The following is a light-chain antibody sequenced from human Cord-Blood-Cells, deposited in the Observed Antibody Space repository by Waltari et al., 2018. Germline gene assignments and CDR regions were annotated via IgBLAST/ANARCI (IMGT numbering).Light chain of an antibody. J-gene: IGKJ4*01. CDR3: QQYNNWPPLT. CDR1: QSVSSN. V-gene: IGKV3-15*01. CDR2: GAS. Sequence: EIAMTQPPATLSVSPGERATLSFRASQSVSSNLAWYQQKPGQAPRLRIYGASTRATGIPARFSGSWSWTEFTLTISSLQSEDFAVYYCQQYNNWPPLTFGGGTKVESK.